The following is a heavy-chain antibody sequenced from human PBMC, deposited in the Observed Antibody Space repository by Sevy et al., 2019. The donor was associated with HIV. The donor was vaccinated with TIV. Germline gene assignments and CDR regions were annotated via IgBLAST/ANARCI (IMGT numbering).Heavy chain of an antibody. D-gene: IGHD1-26*01. J-gene: IGHJ4*02. CDR3: AGENAWGRGYS. V-gene: IGHV4-59*08. CDR1: GGSITSLY. CDR2: IYYNGHI. Sequence: SDTLSLTCTVSGGSITSLYWDWIRQPPGKGLEWIANIYYNGHINYNPSLKSRVTLSLDTSKNQFSLRLSSVTAADTAMYYCAGENAWGRGYSWGQGTLVTVSS.